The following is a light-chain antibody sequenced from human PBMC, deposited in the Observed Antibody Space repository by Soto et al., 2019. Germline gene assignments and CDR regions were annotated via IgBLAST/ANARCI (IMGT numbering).Light chain of an antibody. Sequence: QSVLTQPPSASGSPGQSVTISCTGTNSDVGYYNYVSWYQQHPGKAPKLMIFEVNARPSGVPDRFSGSRSGNTASLTVSGLQAEDEAVYYCSSHAGRNKYVLFGGGTKLTVL. CDR2: EVN. J-gene: IGLJ2*01. CDR3: SSHAGRNKYVL. V-gene: IGLV2-8*01. CDR1: NSDVGYYNY.